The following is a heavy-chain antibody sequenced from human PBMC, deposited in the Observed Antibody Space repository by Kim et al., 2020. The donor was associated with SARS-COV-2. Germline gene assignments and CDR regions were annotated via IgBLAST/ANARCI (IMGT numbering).Heavy chain of an antibody. CDR1: GDFISSRDHY. V-gene: IGHV4-31*03. D-gene: IGHD3-10*01. J-gene: IGHJ5*02. CDR3: ARDPGSGSLSFHWFDP. CDR2: ISNRGVT. Sequence: SETLSLTCTVSGDFISSRDHYWSWIRQYPGKGLEWIGHISNRGVTSYNPSLESRLTISVDSSKRQFSLNLSSVTAADTAVYYCARDPGSGSLSFHWFDPWGQGTLVTISS.